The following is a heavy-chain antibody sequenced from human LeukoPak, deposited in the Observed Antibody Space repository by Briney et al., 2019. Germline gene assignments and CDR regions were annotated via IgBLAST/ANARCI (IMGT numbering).Heavy chain of an antibody. J-gene: IGHJ6*04. CDR2: ISSSGSTI. CDR1: GFTFSSYE. D-gene: IGHD2-15*01. V-gene: IGHV3-48*03. Sequence: GGSLRLSCAASGFTFSSYEMNWVRQAPGKGLEWVSYISSSGSTIYYADSVKGRFTISRDNAKNSLYLQMNSLRAEDTAVYYCASLGYCSGGSCSGTYYYYGMDVWGKGTTVTVSS. CDR3: ASLGYCSGGSCSGTYYYYGMDV.